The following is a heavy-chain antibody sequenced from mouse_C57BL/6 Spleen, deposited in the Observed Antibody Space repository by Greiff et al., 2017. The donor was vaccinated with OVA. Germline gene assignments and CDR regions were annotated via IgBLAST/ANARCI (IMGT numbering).Heavy chain of an antibody. CDR1: GYTFTDYY. CDR3: ARPITTVVARDRYFDV. D-gene: IGHD1-1*01. J-gene: IGHJ1*03. Sequence: QVQLQQSGPELVKPGASVKISCKASGYTFTDYYINWVKQRPGKGLEWIGWIFPGSGSTDYNEKFKGKATLTVDKSFSTAYMLLSSLTSEDSAVYFCARPITTVVARDRYFDVWDTGTTDTISS. CDR2: IFPGSGST. V-gene: IGHV1-75*01.